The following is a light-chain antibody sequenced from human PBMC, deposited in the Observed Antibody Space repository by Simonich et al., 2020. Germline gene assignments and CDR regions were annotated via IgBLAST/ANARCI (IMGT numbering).Light chain of an antibody. CDR1: QSVLASSNNKNY. CDR2: WAS. V-gene: IGKV4-1*01. J-gene: IGKJ3*01. Sequence: DIVMTQSPDSLAVSLGERATINCKSSQSVLASSNNKNYLAWYQQKPGQPPKLLIYWASTREYGVPDRFSGSGSGTDFTLTISSLQSEDVAVYYCQQYYSTPFTFGPGTKVDIK. CDR3: QQYYSTPFT.